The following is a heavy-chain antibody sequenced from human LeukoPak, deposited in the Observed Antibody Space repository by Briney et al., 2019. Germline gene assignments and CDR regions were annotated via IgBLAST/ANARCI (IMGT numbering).Heavy chain of an antibody. CDR3: ASEKGYYYDGSGYHPIDY. V-gene: IGHV4-61*02. CDR1: GGSINRGSYY. Sequence: SETLSLTCTVSGGSINRGSYYWSWIRQPAGKGLEWIGRIYTSGSTNYNPPLKSRVPISVDTPTNQFSLKLSAVTAADMAVYYCASEKGYYYDGSGYHPIDYWGQGTLVTVSS. D-gene: IGHD3-22*01. J-gene: IGHJ4*02. CDR2: IYTSGST.